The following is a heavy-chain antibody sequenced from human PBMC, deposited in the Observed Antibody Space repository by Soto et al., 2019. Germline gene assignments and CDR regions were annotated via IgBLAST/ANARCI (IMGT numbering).Heavy chain of an antibody. D-gene: IGHD6-13*01. J-gene: IGHJ5*02. CDR2: ITWNGGTI. V-gene: IGHV3-9*01. CDR3: AKGGSAALIAPSGRDNWFDP. Sequence: GGSLKLSCAASGFAFDDYVMHWVRQPPGRGLEWVSGITWNGGTIRYVDSVKGRFTISRDNAENSLYLQMNSLRPEDTAVYYCAKGGSAALIAPSGRDNWFDPWGQGTQVTVSS. CDR1: GFAFDDYV.